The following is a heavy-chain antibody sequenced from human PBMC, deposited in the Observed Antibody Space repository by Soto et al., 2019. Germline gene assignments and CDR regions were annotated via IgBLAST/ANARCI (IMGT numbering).Heavy chain of an antibody. CDR1: GFTFGDYA. CDR2: IRSKAYGGTT. Sequence: GGSLRLSCTASGFTFGDYAMSWVRQAPGKGLEWVGFIRSKAYGGTTEYAASVKGRFTISRDDSKSIAYLQMNSLKTEDTAVYYCTTNQPGGPYYYYYGMDVWGQGTTVTVSS. J-gene: IGHJ6*02. V-gene: IGHV3-49*04. CDR3: TTNQPGGPYYYYYGMDV.